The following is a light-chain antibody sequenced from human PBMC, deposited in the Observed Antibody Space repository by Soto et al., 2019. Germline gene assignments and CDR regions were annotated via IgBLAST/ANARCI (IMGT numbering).Light chain of an antibody. J-gene: IGLJ2*01. CDR3: AVWDDSLNGLV. V-gene: IGLV1-44*01. CDR2: SNN. CDR1: SSNIGSYT. Sequence: QSVLTQPPSASGTPGQRLTISCSGSSSNIGSYTVNWYQQVPGTAPKLLIYSNNQRPSGVPDRFAVSKSGTSASLAIGGLQSDDEADYYCAVWDDSLNGLVFGGGTQLTVL.